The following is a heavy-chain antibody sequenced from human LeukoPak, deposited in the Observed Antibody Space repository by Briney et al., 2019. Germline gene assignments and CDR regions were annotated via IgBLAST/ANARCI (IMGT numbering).Heavy chain of an antibody. Sequence: GGSLRLSCAASGFTFSRFDMHWVRQAPGKGLEWVAFICSDGTTKYYADSVKGRFTISRDNFKSSLSLEMNSLRAEDTAAYYCAKDDQRGFVYSNSLDQGGQGSLVIVS. CDR3: AKDDQRGFVYSNSLDQ. CDR1: GFTFSRFD. CDR2: ICSDGTTK. J-gene: IGHJ1*01. D-gene: IGHD4-11*01. V-gene: IGHV3-33*03.